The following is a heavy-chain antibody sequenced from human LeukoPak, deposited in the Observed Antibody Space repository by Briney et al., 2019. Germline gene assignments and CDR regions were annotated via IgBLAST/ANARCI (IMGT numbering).Heavy chain of an antibody. CDR3: AKDVEYDFWSGYYGHFDY. Sequence: GGSLRLSCAASGFTFSSYGMHWVRQAPGKGLEWVAVISYDGSNKYYADSVKGRFTISRDNSKNTLYLQMNSLRAEDTAVCYCAKDVEYDFWSGYYGHFDYWGQGTLVTVSS. D-gene: IGHD3-3*01. CDR1: GFTFSSYG. J-gene: IGHJ4*02. V-gene: IGHV3-30*18. CDR2: ISYDGSNK.